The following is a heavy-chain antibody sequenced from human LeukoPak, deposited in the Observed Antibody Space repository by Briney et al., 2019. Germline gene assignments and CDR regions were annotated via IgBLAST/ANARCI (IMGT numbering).Heavy chain of an antibody. CDR3: AKDGPDIVVLPAASYYYYYMDV. CDR2: ISYDGSNK. D-gene: IGHD2-2*01. Sequence: GRSLRLSCAASGFTFSSYGMHWVRQAPGKGLEWVAIISYDGSNKYYADSVKGRFTISRDNSKNTLYLQMNSLRAEDTAVYYCAKDGPDIVVLPAASYYYYYMDVWGKGTTVTVSS. V-gene: IGHV3-30*18. J-gene: IGHJ6*03. CDR1: GFTFSSYG.